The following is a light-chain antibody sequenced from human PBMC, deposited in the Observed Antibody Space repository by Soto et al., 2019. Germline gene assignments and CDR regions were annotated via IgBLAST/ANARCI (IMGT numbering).Light chain of an antibody. V-gene: IGLV2-14*01. CDR1: SSDVGGYKY. CDR3: SSYSSSVTPCV. CDR2: EVS. Sequence: QSVLTQPASVSGSPGQSITVSCTGTSSDVGGYKYVSWYQQHPGKAPKLMIFEVSNRPSGVSSRFSGSKSGNTASLTISGLQAEDEADYYCSSYSSSVTPCVFGTGTKVTVL. J-gene: IGLJ1*01.